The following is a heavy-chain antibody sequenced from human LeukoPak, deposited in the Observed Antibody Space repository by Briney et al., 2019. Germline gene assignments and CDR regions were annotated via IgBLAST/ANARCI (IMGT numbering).Heavy chain of an antibody. Sequence: GGSLRLSCAASGFGFSNYWMSWVRQAPGKGLEWVANMNEDGSEKNYVDSVKGRFTISRDNAQDSLYLQMNSLRAEDTAVYYCAREFSKHSSSWYFDYFDYWGQGTLVTVSS. J-gene: IGHJ4*02. V-gene: IGHV3-7*03. CDR1: GFGFSNYW. D-gene: IGHD6-13*01. CDR3: AREFSKHSSSWYFDYFDY. CDR2: MNEDGSEK.